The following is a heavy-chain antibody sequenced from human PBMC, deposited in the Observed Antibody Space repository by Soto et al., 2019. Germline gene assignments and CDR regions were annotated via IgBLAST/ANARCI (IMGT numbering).Heavy chain of an antibody. V-gene: IGHV1-2*04. CDR3: ARRPGGSYPNLFDP. CDR1: GYSFTGYY. Sequence: QVQLVQSGAEVKKPGASVKVSCNASGYSFTGYYMHWMRQAPGQGLEWMGWINPNSGGTNYAQKFQGWVTMTRDTSISTAYMELSRLRSDDTALYYCARRPGGSYPNLFDPWGQGTLVTVSS. J-gene: IGHJ5*02. CDR2: INPNSGGT. D-gene: IGHD2-15*01.